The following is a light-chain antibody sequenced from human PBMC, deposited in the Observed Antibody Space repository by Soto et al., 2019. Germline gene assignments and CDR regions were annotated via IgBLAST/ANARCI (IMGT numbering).Light chain of an antibody. V-gene: IGKV3-15*01. CDR1: QSVNAN. J-gene: IGKJ1*01. CDR2: GAS. CDR3: QQYNTWLWT. Sequence: EVVMTQSPATLSVSPGERATLSCRASQSVNANLAWYQQKPGQAPRLLIHGASNRATGIPARFSGSGVGTEFLLTIRSMQSEDFAVYYCQQYNTWLWTFGQGTKVEI.